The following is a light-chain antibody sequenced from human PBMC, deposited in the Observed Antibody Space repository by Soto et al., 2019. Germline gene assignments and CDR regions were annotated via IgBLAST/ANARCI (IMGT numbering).Light chain of an antibody. CDR3: QQRSNWPFLT. V-gene: IGKV3-11*01. J-gene: IGKJ4*01. CDR1: QSVSSY. CDR2: DAS. Sequence: EIVLTQSPATLSLSPGERATLSCRASQSVSSYLAWYQQKPGQAPRLLIYDASNRATGIPARFSGSASGTDFTLTISSLEPEDVAVYYCQQRSNWPFLTFGGGTKVEIK.